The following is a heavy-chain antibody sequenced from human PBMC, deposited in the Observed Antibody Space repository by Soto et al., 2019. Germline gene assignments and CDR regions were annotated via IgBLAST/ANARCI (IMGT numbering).Heavy chain of an antibody. Sequence: QVQLVQSGAEVKKPGSSVTVSCKASGGTFSSYTISWVRQAPGQGLEWMGGIIPIFGTANYAQKFQGRVTITADESXGAADREVRRRRCAGTAGDYCGGGKHRWVEVGDFDVWGRGTLVTVSS. CDR3: GGGKHRWVEVGDFDV. D-gene: IGHD3-22*01. CDR2: IIPIFGTA. V-gene: IGHV1-69*12. J-gene: IGHJ2*01. CDR1: GGTFSSYT.